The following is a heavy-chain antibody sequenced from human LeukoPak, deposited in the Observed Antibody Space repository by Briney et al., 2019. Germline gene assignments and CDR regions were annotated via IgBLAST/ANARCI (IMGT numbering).Heavy chain of an antibody. CDR1: GFTFSSYG. CDR3: VRERFHGSGAPKFDF. J-gene: IGHJ4*02. Sequence: GGSLRLSCAASGFTFSSYGMHWVRQAPGKGLEWVAFIRYDESNKYYADSVKGRFTISRDNSKNTLYPQMNSLRAEDTAVYYCVRERFHGSGAPKFDFWGQGTLVTVSS. D-gene: IGHD3-10*01. V-gene: IGHV3-30*02. CDR2: IRYDESNK.